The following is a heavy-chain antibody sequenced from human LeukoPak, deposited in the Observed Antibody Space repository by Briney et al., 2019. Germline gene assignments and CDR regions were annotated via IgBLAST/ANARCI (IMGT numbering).Heavy chain of an antibody. D-gene: IGHD3-10*01. CDR3: ARIGTYGSGSYYSYYYYGMDV. CDR1: GYSFTSYW. V-gene: IGHV5-51*01. J-gene: IGHJ6*02. CDR2: IYPGDSDT. Sequence: GESLKISCKGSGYSFTSYWIGWVRQMPGKGLEWMGIIYPGDSDTRYSPSFQGQVTISADKSISTAYLQWSSLKASDTAMYYCARIGTYGSGSYYSYYYYGMDVWGQGTTVTVSS.